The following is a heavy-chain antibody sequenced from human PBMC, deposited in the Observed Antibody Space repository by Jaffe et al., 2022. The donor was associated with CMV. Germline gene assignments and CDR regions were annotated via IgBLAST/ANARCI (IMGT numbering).Heavy chain of an antibody. CDR2: IFSNDEK. Sequence: QVTLKESGPVLVKPTETLTLTCTVSGFSLSNARMGVSWIRQPPGKALEWLAHIFSNDEKSYSTSLKSRLTISKDTSKSQVVLTMTNMDPVDTATYYCARQSITIFGVVIPQYYYYMDVWGKGTTVTVSS. V-gene: IGHV2-26*01. CDR1: GFSLSNARMG. J-gene: IGHJ6*03. CDR3: ARQSITIFGVVIPQYYYYMDV. D-gene: IGHD3-3*01.